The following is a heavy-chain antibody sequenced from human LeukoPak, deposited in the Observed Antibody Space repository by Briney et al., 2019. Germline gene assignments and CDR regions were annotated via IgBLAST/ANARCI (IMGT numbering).Heavy chain of an antibody. Sequence: GGSLRLSCAASGFTFSNAWMSWVRQAPGKGLEWVGRIKSKTDGGTTDYAAPVKGRFTISRDDSKNTLYLQMNSLKTEDTAVYYCTTGFDVWGSRFDYWGQGTLVTVSS. J-gene: IGHJ4*02. V-gene: IGHV3-15*01. CDR1: GFTFSNAW. D-gene: IGHD3-16*01. CDR3: TTGFDVWGSRFDY. CDR2: IKSKTDGGTT.